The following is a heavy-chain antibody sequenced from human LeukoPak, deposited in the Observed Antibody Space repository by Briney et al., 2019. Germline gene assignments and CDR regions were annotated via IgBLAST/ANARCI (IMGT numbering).Heavy chain of an antibody. J-gene: IGHJ4*02. Sequence: GASVKVSCKASGYTFTSYAMHWVRQAPGQGLEWMGWINAGNGNTKYSQKFQGRVTITRDTSASTAYMELSSLRSEDTAVYYCARDNPLHCSGGSCYSKVFDYWGQGTLVTVSS. V-gene: IGHV1-3*01. CDR2: INAGNGNT. D-gene: IGHD2-15*01. CDR1: GYTFTSYA. CDR3: ARDNPLHCSGGSCYSKVFDY.